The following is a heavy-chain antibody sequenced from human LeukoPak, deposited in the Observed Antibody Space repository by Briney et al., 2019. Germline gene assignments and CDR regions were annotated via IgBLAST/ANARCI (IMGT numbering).Heavy chain of an antibody. Sequence: GSLRLSCVASGFTFSSYWMSWVRQAPGKGLEWVSTISGSGGSTYYPDSVKGRFTISRDNSKNTLYLLMNSLRAEDTAVYYCAKARITILLDYWGQGTLVTVSS. V-gene: IGHV3-23*01. CDR2: ISGSGGST. J-gene: IGHJ4*02. D-gene: IGHD3-9*01. CDR1: GFTFSSYW. CDR3: AKARITILLDY.